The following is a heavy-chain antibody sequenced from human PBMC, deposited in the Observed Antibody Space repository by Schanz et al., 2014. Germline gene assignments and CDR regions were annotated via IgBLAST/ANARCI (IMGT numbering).Heavy chain of an antibody. V-gene: IGHV3-7*01. J-gene: IGHJ4*02. CDR3: AKYGGELGVSFEY. D-gene: IGHD7-27*01. Sequence: EVQLVESGGGLVQPGGSLRLSCAASGFTFSSYWMSWVRQAPGEGLEWVANIKQDGSEKYYVDSVKGRFTISRDNAKNSLYLQMNSLRPEDTAVYYCAKYGGELGVSFEYWGPGTLVAVSS. CDR1: GFTFSSYW. CDR2: IKQDGSEK.